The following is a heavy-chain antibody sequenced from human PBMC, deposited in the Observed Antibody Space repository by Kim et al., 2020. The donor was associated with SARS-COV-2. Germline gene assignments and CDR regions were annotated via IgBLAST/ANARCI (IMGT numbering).Heavy chain of an antibody. CDR3: AKALYSYGPPYYFDY. CDR2: ISGDGGST. CDR1: GFTFDDYA. V-gene: IGHV3-43*02. Sequence: GGSLRLSCAASGFTFDDYAMHWVRQAPGKGLEWVSLISGDGGSTYYADSVKGRFTISRDNSKNSLYLQMNSLRTEDTALYYCAKALYSYGPPYYFDYWGQGTLVTVSS. J-gene: IGHJ4*02. D-gene: IGHD5-18*01.